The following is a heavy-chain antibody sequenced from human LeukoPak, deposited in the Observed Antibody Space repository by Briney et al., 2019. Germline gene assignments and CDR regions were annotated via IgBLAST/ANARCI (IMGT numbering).Heavy chain of an antibody. Sequence: ASVKVSCKASGGTFSSYAISWVRQAPGQGLEWMGGIIPIFGTANYAQKFQGRVTITADESTSTAYMELSSLRSEDTAVYYCARDDCSGTSCYPSGMDVWGQGTTVTVSS. CDR1: GGTFSSYA. D-gene: IGHD2-2*01. CDR2: IIPIFGTA. CDR3: ARDDCSGTSCYPSGMDV. J-gene: IGHJ6*02. V-gene: IGHV1-69*13.